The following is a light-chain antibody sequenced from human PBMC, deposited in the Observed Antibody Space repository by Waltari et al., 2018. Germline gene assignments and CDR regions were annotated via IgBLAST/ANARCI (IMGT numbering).Light chain of an antibody. CDR3: SSYTSSSTLV. Sequence: QSALTQPAPVSGSPGQSITISCTGTSSYVGGYNYVSWYQQHPGKAPKLMIYDVSNRPCGVSKRFAVSESGNTASLTISELQAEDEADYDCSSYTSSSTLVFGTGTKVTVL. V-gene: IGLV2-14*03. CDR2: DVS. CDR1: SSYVGGYNY. J-gene: IGLJ1*01.